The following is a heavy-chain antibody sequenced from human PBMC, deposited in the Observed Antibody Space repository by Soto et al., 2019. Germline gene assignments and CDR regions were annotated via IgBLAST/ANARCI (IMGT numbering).Heavy chain of an antibody. D-gene: IGHD3-10*01. V-gene: IGHV4-34*01. CDR2: INHSGST. CDR3: ARGGIDYYGSGSYYPSTYMDV. CDR1: GGSFSGYY. Sequence: QVQLQQWGAGLLKPSETLSLTCAVYGGSFSGYYWSWIRQPPGKGLEWIGEINHSGSTNYNPSLKSRLTISVDTSKNQFSLKLSSVTAADTAVYYCARGGIDYYGSGSYYPSTYMDVWGKGTTVTVSS. J-gene: IGHJ6*03.